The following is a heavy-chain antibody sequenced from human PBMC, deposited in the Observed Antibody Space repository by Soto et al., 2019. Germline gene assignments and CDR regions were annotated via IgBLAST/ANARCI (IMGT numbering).Heavy chain of an antibody. V-gene: IGHV1-3*01. CDR1: GYTFTSYA. J-gene: IGHJ3*02. CDR3: ATPAGNAFDI. Sequence: ASVKVSCKASGYTFTSYAMHWVRQAPGQRLEWMGWINAGNGNTKYSQKFQGRVTMTEDTSTDTAYMELSSLRSEDTAVYYCATPAGNAFDIWGQGTMVTVSS. CDR2: INAGNGNT.